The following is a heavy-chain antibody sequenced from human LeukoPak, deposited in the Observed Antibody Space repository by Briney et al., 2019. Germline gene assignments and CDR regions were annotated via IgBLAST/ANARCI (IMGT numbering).Heavy chain of an antibody. CDR2: IIPIFGTA. V-gene: IGHV1-69*05. D-gene: IGHD3-3*01. J-gene: IGHJ4*02. Sequence: ASVKVSCKASGGTFSSYAISWVRQAPGQGLEWVGGIIPIFGTANYAQKFQGRVTITTDESTSTAYMELSSLRSEDTAVYYCARAPATVPFGFDYWGQGTLVTVSS. CDR1: GGTFSSYA. CDR3: ARAPATVPFGFDY.